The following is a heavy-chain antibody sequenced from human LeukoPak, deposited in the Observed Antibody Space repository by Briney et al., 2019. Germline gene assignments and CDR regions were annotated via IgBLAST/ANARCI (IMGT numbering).Heavy chain of an antibody. CDR3: ARDQVGATTGGFDY. V-gene: IGHV4-59*01. CDR1: GGSISSYY. J-gene: IGHJ4*02. CDR2: IYYSGST. Sequence: SETLSLTCTVSGGSISSYYWSWIRQPPGKGLEWIGYIYYSGSTNYNPSLKSRVTISVDTSKNQFSLKLSSVTAADTAVYYCARDQVGATTGGFDYWGQGTLVTVSS. D-gene: IGHD1-26*01.